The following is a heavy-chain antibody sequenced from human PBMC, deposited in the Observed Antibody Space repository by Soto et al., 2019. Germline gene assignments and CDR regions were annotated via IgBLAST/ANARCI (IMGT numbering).Heavy chain of an antibody. CDR1: GYTFTGYY. CDR3: AGEQWLVEEEYYYYGMDV. CDR2: INPNSGGT. J-gene: IGHJ6*02. V-gene: IGHV1-2*02. Sequence: ASVKVSCKASGYTFTGYYMHWVRQAPGQGLEWMGWINPNSGGTNYAQKFQGRVTMTRDTSISTAYMELSRLRSDDTAVYHCAGEQWLVEEEYYYYGMDVWGQGTTVTVSS. D-gene: IGHD6-19*01.